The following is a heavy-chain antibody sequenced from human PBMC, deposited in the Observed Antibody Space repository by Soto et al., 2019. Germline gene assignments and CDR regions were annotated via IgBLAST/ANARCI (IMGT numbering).Heavy chain of an antibody. D-gene: IGHD3-16*01. CDR3: ARVKLGSYDWFDP. CDR2: INPDGSRT. J-gene: IGHJ5*02. V-gene: IGHV3-74*01. CDR1: GFTFNNYW. Sequence: GGSLRLSCAASGFTFNNYWMHWVRQAPGKGLLWVSRINPDGSRTTYADSVKGRFAISRDNAKNTLFLQMNILRAEDTAVYYCARVKLGSYDWFDPWGQGTLVTVSS.